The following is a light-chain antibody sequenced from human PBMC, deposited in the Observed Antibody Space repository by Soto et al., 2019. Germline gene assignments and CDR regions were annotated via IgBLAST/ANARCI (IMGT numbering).Light chain of an antibody. V-gene: IGLV2-14*01. CDR3: TSYTSSSNPV. J-gene: IGLJ1*01. Sequence: QSVLTQPASVSGSPGQAITISCTGTSSDVGGYNYVSWYQQHPGKAPKLMIYEVSNRPSGVSDRFSGSKSGNTASLTISGLQAEDEADYYCTSYTSSSNPVFGNGTKLTV. CDR2: EVS. CDR1: SSDVGGYNY.